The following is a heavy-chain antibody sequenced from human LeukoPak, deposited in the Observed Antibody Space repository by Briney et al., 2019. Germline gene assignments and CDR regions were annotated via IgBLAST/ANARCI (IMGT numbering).Heavy chain of an antibody. V-gene: IGHV4-59*08. CDR2: IYYSGST. CDR3: ARHQLDAFDI. CDR1: GGSFGSYY. J-gene: IGHJ3*02. Sequence: PSDTLSLTCTVSGGSFGSYYWSWIRQPPGKGLEWIGYIYYSGSTNYNPSLKSRVTISVDTSKNQFSLKLSSVTAADTAVYYCARHQLDAFDIWGQGTMVTVSS.